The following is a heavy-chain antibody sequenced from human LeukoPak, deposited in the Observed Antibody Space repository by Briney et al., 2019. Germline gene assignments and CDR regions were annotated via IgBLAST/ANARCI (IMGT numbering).Heavy chain of an antibody. CDR3: ARSNSFLDPSGGFDP. V-gene: IGHV1-69*02. D-gene: IGHD3-3*01. Sequence: GASVKVSCKASGYTFTGYYMHWVRQAPGQGLEWMGRIIPILGIANYAQKFQGRVTITADKSTSTAYMELSSLRSEDTAVYYCARSNSFLDPSGGFDPWGQGTLVTVSS. J-gene: IGHJ5*02. CDR1: GYTFTGYY. CDR2: IIPILGIA.